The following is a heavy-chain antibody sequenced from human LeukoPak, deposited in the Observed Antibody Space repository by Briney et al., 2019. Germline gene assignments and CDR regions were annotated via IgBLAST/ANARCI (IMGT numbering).Heavy chain of an antibody. V-gene: IGHV4-34*01. D-gene: IGHD4-23*01. Sequence: SETLSLTCAVYGGSFSGYYWSWIGQPPGKGLEWIGEINHSGSTNYNPSLKSRVTISVDTSKNQFSLKLSSVTAADTAVYYCARGRVRFYGGNSGVMVDYWGQGTLLTVSS. CDR2: INHSGST. J-gene: IGHJ4*02. CDR1: GGSFSGYY. CDR3: ARGRVRFYGGNSGVMVDY.